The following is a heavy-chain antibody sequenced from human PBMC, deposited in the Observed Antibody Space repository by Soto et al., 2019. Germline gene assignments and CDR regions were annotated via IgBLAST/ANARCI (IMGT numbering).Heavy chain of an antibody. CDR3: ARDREGRQLVHYYYGMDV. CDR2: IIPIFGTA. J-gene: IGHJ6*02. CDR1: GGTFSSYA. D-gene: IGHD6-6*01. Sequence: QVQLVQSGAEVKKPGSSVKVSCKASGGTFSSYAISWVRQAPGQGLEWMGGIIPIFGTANYAQKFQGRVTITADESTSKAYMELSSLRSEDTAVYYCARDREGRQLVHYYYGMDVWGQGTTVTVSS. V-gene: IGHV1-69*01.